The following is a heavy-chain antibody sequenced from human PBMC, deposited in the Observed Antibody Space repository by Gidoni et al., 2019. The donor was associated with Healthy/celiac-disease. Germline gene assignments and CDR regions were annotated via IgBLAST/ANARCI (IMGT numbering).Heavy chain of an antibody. V-gene: IGHV3-7*01. CDR2: VKAEGSGK. CDR1: GFTVHNYW. J-gene: IGHJ4*02. D-gene: IGHD5-12*01. CDR3: ARVGIVSTIDS. Sequence: EVQLVESGGGLVQPGGSLRLPCAAAGFTVHNYWMTWVRPGPGKGLAWVANVKAEGSGKYYVDSVKARFTMSRDNAKSTLYLQMNSLRAEDTTVYYCARVGIVSTIDSWGQGTLVTVSS.